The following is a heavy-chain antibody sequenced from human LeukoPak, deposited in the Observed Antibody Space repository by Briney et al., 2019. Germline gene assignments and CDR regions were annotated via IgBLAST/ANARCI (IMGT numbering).Heavy chain of an antibody. CDR3: ARAESGDMITFGGVIVSGYFDY. CDR2: ISSSSSTI. J-gene: IGHJ4*02. D-gene: IGHD3-16*02. Sequence: GESLRLSCAASGFTFSSYSMNWVRQAPGKGLEWVSYISSSSSTIYYADSVKGRFTISRDNAKNSLYLQMNSLRAEDTAVYYCARAESGDMITFGGVIVSGYFDYWGQGTLVTVSS. CDR1: GFTFSSYS. V-gene: IGHV3-48*01.